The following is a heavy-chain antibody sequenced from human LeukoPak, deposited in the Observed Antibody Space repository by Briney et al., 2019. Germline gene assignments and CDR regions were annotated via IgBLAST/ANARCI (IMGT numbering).Heavy chain of an antibody. Sequence: GGSLRLSCAASGFTFSSYAMSWVRQPPGKGLEWVSAISGSGGSTYYADSVKGRFTISRDNSKKTLYLQMNSLRAEDTAVYYCAKAPTIVGDFDYWGQGTLVTVSS. J-gene: IGHJ4*02. D-gene: IGHD3-3*01. CDR1: GFTFSSYA. CDR3: AKAPTIVGDFDY. CDR2: ISGSGGST. V-gene: IGHV3-23*01.